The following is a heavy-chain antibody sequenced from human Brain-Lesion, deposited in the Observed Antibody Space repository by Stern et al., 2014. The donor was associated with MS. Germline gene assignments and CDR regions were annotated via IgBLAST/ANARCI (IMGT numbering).Heavy chain of an antibody. CDR3: ARGRVVPGFQYYATDV. V-gene: IGHV4-61*02. J-gene: IGHJ6*02. Sequence: VHLVESGPGLVKPSQTLSLSCTVSGGSISSGGYYWSWIRQPAGKGLEWIGRIFNSGSTRYNPSLKSRVTISKDTSKNQFSLRLNSMTAADTAVYYCARGRVVPGFQYYATDVWGQGTTVIVSS. CDR2: IFNSGST. CDR1: GGSISSGGYY. D-gene: IGHD2-2*01.